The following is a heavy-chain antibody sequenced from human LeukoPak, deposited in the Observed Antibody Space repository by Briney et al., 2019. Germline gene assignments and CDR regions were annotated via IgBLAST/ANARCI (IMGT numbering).Heavy chain of an antibody. J-gene: IGHJ4*02. D-gene: IGHD1-1*01. CDR2: INPNSGVT. V-gene: IGHV1-2*02. CDR3: ARAKRLPLDY. Sequence: ASVKVSCTASGYTFTGYYMHWVRQAPGQGLEWMGWINPNSGVTNFAQKFQGRVAMTRDTSISTAYMELSRLRSDDSAVYYCARAKRLPLDYWGQGTLVTVSS. CDR1: GYTFTGYY.